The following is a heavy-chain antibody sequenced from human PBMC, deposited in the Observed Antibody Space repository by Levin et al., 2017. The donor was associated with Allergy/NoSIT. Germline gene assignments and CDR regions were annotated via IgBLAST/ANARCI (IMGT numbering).Heavy chain of an antibody. J-gene: IGHJ4*02. V-gene: IGHV3-23*01. Sequence: GGSLRLSCAVSGFTFSNYAMSWVRQAPGKGLEWVSGITDNGGATFYLDSVKGRCTISRDNSKNTLDLQMSSRRDEVTALYYCAKEGRYGSSWYPGYFDSWGRGTLVSVSS. CDR3: AKEGRYGSSWYPGYFDS. CDR1: GFTFSNYA. D-gene: IGHD6-13*01. CDR2: ITDNGGAT.